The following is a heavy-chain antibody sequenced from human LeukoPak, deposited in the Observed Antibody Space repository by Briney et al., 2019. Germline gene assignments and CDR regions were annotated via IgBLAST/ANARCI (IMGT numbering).Heavy chain of an antibody. CDR3: ARDAFLSDCSSTSCYSDYYYYYGMDV. D-gene: IGHD2-2*01. V-gene: IGHV4-34*01. CDR1: GGSFSGYY. Sequence: SETLSLTCAVYGGSFSGYYWSWIRQPPGKGLEWIGEINHSGSTNYNPSLKSRVTISVDTSKNQFSLKLSSVTTADTAVYYCARDAFLSDCSSTSCYSDYYYYYGMDVWGQGTTVTVSS. CDR2: INHSGST. J-gene: IGHJ6*02.